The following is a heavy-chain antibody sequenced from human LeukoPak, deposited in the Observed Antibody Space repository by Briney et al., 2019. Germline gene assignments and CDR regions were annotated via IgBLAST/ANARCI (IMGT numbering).Heavy chain of an antibody. Sequence: GASVKVSCKASGYTFTGYYMHWVRQAPGQGLEWMGWINPNSGGTNYAQKFQGRVTMTRDTSISTAYMELSRLRSDDTAVYYCARARLEWLVLYAFDIWGQGTMVTVSS. CDR2: INPNSGGT. CDR3: ARARLEWLVLYAFDI. V-gene: IGHV1-2*02. J-gene: IGHJ3*02. CDR1: GYTFTGYY. D-gene: IGHD6-19*01.